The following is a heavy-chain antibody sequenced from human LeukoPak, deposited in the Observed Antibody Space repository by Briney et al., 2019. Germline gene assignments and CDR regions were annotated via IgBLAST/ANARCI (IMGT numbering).Heavy chain of an antibody. D-gene: IGHD5-24*01. CDR3: ARVVVRDANNYKDY. J-gene: IGHJ4*02. Sequence: GESLKISCKGSGYSFTSYWIGWVRQMPGKGLEWMGIIYPGDSDTRYSPSFQGQVTISADKSISTAYLDLSRLRSDDTAVYYCARVVVRDANNYKDYWGQGTLVTVSS. CDR1: GYSFTSYW. CDR2: IYPGDSDT. V-gene: IGHV5-51*01.